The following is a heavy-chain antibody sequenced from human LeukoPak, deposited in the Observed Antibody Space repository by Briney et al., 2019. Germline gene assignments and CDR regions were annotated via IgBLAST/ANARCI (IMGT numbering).Heavy chain of an antibody. D-gene: IGHD3-9*01. Sequence: ASVKVSCKASGYTFTSYGISWVRQAPGQWLEWMGWISAYNGNTNYAQKLQGRVTMTTDTSTSTAYMELRSLRSDDTAVYYCARDRHYDILTGYHKNYFDYWGQGTLVTVSS. CDR1: GYTFTSYG. CDR2: ISAYNGNT. J-gene: IGHJ4*02. CDR3: ARDRHYDILTGYHKNYFDY. V-gene: IGHV1-18*01.